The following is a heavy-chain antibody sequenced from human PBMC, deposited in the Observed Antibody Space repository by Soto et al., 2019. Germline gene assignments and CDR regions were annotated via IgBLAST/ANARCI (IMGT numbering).Heavy chain of an antibody. Sequence: GGSLRLSCAASGFTFSDYYMSWIRQAPGKGLAWVSYISSSGSTIYYADSVKGRFTIPRDNAKNSLYLQLNSLRAEDTAVYYCAREEYYYGSGSYRKGPDFDYWGQGTLVTVSS. CDR2: ISSSGSTI. V-gene: IGHV3-11*01. J-gene: IGHJ4*02. CDR3: AREEYYYGSGSYRKGPDFDY. CDR1: GFTFSDYY. D-gene: IGHD3-10*01.